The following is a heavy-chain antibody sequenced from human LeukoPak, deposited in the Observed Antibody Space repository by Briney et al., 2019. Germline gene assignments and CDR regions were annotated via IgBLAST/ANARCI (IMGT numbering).Heavy chain of an antibody. CDR2: ISAYNGNT. V-gene: IGHV1-18*01. CDR3: ARDSYCGGDCYDAFDI. Sequence: ASVKVSCKASGYTFTSYGISWVRQAPGQGLEWMGWISAYNGNTNYAQKLQGRVTMTTDTSTSTAYMELRSLRSDDTAVYYCARDSYCGGDCYDAFDIWGQGTMVTVSS. CDR1: GYTFTSYG. J-gene: IGHJ3*02. D-gene: IGHD2-21*02.